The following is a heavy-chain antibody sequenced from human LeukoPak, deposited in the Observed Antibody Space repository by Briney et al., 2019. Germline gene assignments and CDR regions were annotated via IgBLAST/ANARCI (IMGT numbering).Heavy chain of an antibody. Sequence: GGSLRLSCAASGFTFSSYGMHWVRQAPGKGLECVAVKWYDGSNKYYADSVKGRFTISRDNSKNTLYLQMNSLRAEDTAVYYCARGGLVRGVVGPWGQGTLVTVSS. CDR2: KWYDGSNK. CDR1: GFTFSSYG. CDR3: ARGGLVRGVVGP. V-gene: IGHV3-33*01. D-gene: IGHD3-10*01. J-gene: IGHJ5*02.